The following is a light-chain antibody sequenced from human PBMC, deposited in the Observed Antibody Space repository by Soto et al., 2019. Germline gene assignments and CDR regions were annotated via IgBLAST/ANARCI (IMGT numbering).Light chain of an antibody. Sequence: EIVLTQSPGTLSLSPGERATLSCRASQSVSSIYLAWYQQKPGQAPSLLIYATSSRATGIPDRFSGSGSGTDFTLTISSLEPEDFALYYCQQRSNWPITFGQGTRLEIK. J-gene: IGKJ5*01. CDR3: QQRSNWPIT. CDR2: ATS. V-gene: IGKV3D-20*02. CDR1: QSVSSIY.